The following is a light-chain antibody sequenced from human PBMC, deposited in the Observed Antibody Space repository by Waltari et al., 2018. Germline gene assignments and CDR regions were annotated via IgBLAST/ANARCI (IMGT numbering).Light chain of an antibody. CDR2: GAS. J-gene: IGKJ1*01. CDR3: QQYYSSPRT. Sequence: EIVMTQSPATLSVSPGERATLSCRASQSISSNLAWYQHKPGQPPRLLVYGASTRATGFPARFSGSGSGTEFTLTISSLQSEDFAVYYCQQYYSSPRTFGQGTKVEIK. V-gene: IGKV3-15*01. CDR1: QSISSN.